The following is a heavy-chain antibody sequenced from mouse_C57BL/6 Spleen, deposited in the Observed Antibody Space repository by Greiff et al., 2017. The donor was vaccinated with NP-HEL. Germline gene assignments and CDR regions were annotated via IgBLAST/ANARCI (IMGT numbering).Heavy chain of an antibody. CDR2: IFPGSGST. V-gene: IGHV1-75*01. J-gene: IGHJ3*01. CDR3: ARGENFVGFAY. CDR1: GYTFTDYY. Sequence: VQLQQSGPELVKPGASVKISCKASGYTFTDYYINWVKQRPGQGLEWIGWIFPGSGSTYYNEKFKGKATLTVDKSSSTAYMFLSSLTSEDSAVYFCARGENFVGFAYWGQGTLVTVSA.